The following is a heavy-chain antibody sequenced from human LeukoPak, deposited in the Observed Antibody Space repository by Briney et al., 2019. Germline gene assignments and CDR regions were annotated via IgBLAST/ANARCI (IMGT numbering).Heavy chain of an antibody. CDR2: VYYSGTT. V-gene: IGHV4-59*12. J-gene: IGHJ6*02. Sequence: SETLSLTCTVSGGSISSYYWTWIRQPPGKGLEWIGNVYYSGTTNYNPSLRSRVTISVDTSNNQFSLNLRSVTPADTALYYCARMNSGYYYAMDVWGQGTTVTVYS. CDR3: ARMNSGYYYAMDV. CDR1: GGSISSYY. D-gene: IGHD3-3*01.